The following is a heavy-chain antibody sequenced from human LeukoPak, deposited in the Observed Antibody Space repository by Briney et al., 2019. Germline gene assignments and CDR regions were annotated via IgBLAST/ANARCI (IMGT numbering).Heavy chain of an antibody. D-gene: IGHD6-19*01. J-gene: IGHJ4*02. V-gene: IGHV4-59*08. CDR3: ARSIAVAGKGEDFDY. Sequence: SETLSLTCTVSGDSFSYFYWSWIRQPPGRGLEWIGYIYNSGSTNYNPSLKSRVTISLDTSKNQFSLKLSSVTAADTAVYYCARSIAVAGKGEDFDYWGQGTLVTVSS. CDR2: IYNSGST. CDR1: GDSFSYFY.